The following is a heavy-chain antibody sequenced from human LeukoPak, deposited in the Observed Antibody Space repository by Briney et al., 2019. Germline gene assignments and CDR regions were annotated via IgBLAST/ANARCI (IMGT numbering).Heavy chain of an antibody. Sequence: PGGSLRLSCAASGFTFSSYWMHWVRQAPGKGLVWVSRINTDGTTTTYADSVKGRFSISRDNAKNTLYLQMNSLRAEDTALYYCARGYKSGDSSQIDYWGQGTLVTVSS. D-gene: IGHD3-22*01. CDR2: INTDGTTT. J-gene: IGHJ4*02. V-gene: IGHV3-74*01. CDR1: GFTFSSYW. CDR3: ARGYKSGDSSQIDY.